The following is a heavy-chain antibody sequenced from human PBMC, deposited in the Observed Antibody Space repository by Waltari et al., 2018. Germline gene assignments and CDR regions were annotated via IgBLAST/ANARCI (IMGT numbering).Heavy chain of an antibody. CDR1: GFSFSTYD. CDR3: TKGAWLDW. D-gene: IGHD6-19*01. Sequence: EVQVLESGGDLVQPGGGVRLSWAASGFSFSTYDMRGVRQAPGKGLELVSMIDGRDGSTNYADSVKGRFTISRDNSKNILYLQMNSLRAEDTALYHCTKGAWLDWWGPGTLATVSS. V-gene: IGHV3-23*01. J-gene: IGHJ4*02. CDR2: IDGRDGST.